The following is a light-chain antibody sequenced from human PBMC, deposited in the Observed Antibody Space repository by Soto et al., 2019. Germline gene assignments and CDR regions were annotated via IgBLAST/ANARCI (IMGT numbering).Light chain of an antibody. V-gene: IGLV2-8*01. CDR1: SSDVGGYTY. CDR2: EVS. Sequence: QSALTQPSSASGSPGQSVTISCTGTSSDVGGYTYVSWFQHHPGKAYKLILYEVSKRPSGLPDRFSGPKSGYTASLTVSQLMVEDGAYSSCTAFAGEHNVVFGGGTKLPVL. CDR3: TAFAGEHNVV. J-gene: IGLJ3*02.